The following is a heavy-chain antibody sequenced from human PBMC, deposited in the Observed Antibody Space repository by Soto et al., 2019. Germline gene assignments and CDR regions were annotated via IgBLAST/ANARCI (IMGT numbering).Heavy chain of an antibody. Sequence: EVQLVESGGGLVQPGGSLRLSCGASGFTFSNYNMNWVRQAPGKGLEWVSYISSSGSTTYYADSVKGRFTISRDNAKDSLFLQMNSLRDEDTAVYYCARDAFDYDATGYHSDYWGQGTLVTVSS. J-gene: IGHJ4*02. CDR1: GFTFSNYN. D-gene: IGHD3-22*01. CDR3: ARDAFDYDATGYHSDY. CDR2: ISSSGSTT. V-gene: IGHV3-48*02.